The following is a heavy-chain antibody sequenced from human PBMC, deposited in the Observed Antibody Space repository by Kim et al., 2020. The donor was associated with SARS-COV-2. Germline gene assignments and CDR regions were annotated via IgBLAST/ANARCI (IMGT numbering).Heavy chain of an antibody. Sequence: DSVKGRFTISRDNAKNSLYLQMNSLRAEDTAVYYCASSQTGTTVGSFDIWGQGTMVTVSS. CDR3: ASSQTGTTVGSFDI. V-gene: IGHV3-21*01. J-gene: IGHJ3*02. D-gene: IGHD1-7*01.